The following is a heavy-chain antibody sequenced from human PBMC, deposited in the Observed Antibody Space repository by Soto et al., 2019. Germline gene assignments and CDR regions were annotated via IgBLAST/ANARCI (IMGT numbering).Heavy chain of an antibody. Sequence: SSETLSLTCAVSGGSISSSNWWSWVRQPPGKGLEWIGEIYHSGSTNYNPSLKSRVTISVDKSKNQFSLKLSSVTAADTAVYYCAREGIAAAASIDGMDVWGQGTTVTVSS. CDR2: IYHSGST. D-gene: IGHD6-13*01. CDR3: AREGIAAAASIDGMDV. J-gene: IGHJ6*02. V-gene: IGHV4-4*02. CDR1: GGSISSSNW.